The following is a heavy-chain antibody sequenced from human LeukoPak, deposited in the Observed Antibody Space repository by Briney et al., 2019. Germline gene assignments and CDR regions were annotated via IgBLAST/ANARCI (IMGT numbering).Heavy chain of an antibody. J-gene: IGHJ4*02. V-gene: IGHV3-21*01. CDR2: ISSSSSYI. CDR3: ARDRSSVSLFDY. D-gene: IGHD3-10*01. CDR1: GFTFSSYS. Sequence: GGSLRLSCAASGFTFSSYSMDWVRQAPGKGLGWVSSISSSSSYIYYADSVKGRFTISRDNAKNSLQLQMNSLRADDTDVYYCARDRSSVSLFDYWGQGTLVTVSS.